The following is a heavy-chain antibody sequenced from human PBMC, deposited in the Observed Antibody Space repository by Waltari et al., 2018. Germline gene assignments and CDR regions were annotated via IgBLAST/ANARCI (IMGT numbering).Heavy chain of an antibody. D-gene: IGHD5-12*01. J-gene: IGHJ4*01. CDR3: AREDIVATKVFDD. V-gene: IGHV1-2*02. CDR2: INCNNGDS. CDR1: GFTFTSYH. Sequence: QVQLMQSGAEVKKPGASVKVSCQTSGFTFTSYHMHWVRQAPGQGLEWMGWINCNNGDSGYAQKFRGRVTLTRETSLSTIYMEMNRLTSDDTAVYYCAREDIVATKVFDDWGHGTLVTVSS.